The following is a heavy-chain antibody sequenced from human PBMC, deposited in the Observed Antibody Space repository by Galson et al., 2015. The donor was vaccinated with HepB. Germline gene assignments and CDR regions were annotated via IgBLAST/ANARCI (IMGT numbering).Heavy chain of an antibody. CDR3: ARETKTGSHGGGVDY. D-gene: IGHD1-1*01. CDR2: ISTDSLTI. V-gene: IGHV3-48*01. J-gene: IGHJ4*02. Sequence: SLRLSCAASGFTFSSHAMSWVRQAAGKGLEWVSSISTDSLTIYYGDSVKGRFTISRDNAKNSLYLQMNSLRAEDTAVYYCARETKTGSHGGGVDYWGQGTLVTVSS. CDR1: GFTFSSHA.